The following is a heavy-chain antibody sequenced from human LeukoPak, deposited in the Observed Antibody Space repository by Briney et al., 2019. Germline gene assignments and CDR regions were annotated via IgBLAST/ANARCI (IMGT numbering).Heavy chain of an antibody. CDR1: GDSISSYY. Sequence: PSETLSLTCTVSGDSISSYYWSWIRQPPGKGLEWIGYIHYSGSTNYNPSLKCRVTISIDTSKNQFSLKLSAVTAADTAVYYCARVIGYCSSSSCYRVYYGMDVWGQGTTVTVSS. CDR2: IHYSGST. CDR3: ARVIGYCSSSSCYRVYYGMDV. V-gene: IGHV4-59*01. D-gene: IGHD2-2*02. J-gene: IGHJ6*02.